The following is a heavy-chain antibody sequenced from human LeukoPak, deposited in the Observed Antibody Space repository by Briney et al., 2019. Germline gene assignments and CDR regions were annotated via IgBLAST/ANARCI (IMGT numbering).Heavy chain of an antibody. CDR3: ARVGSYVTYFDY. D-gene: IGHD5-18*01. V-gene: IGHV1-18*01. CDR2: ISAYNGNT. Sequence: ASVKVSCKASGYTFTSYGISWVRQAPGQGLEWMGWISAYNGNTNYAQKLQGRVTMTTDTSTSTAYMELSSLRSEDTAVYYCARVGSYVTYFDYWGQGTLVTVSS. J-gene: IGHJ4*02. CDR1: GYTFTSYG.